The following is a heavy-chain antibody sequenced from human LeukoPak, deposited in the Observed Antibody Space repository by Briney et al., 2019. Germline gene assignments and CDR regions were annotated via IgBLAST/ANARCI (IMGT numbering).Heavy chain of an antibody. CDR1: GGTFSSYA. J-gene: IGHJ4*02. CDR3: AREWDYGGKGPFDY. Sequence: PVKVSCKASGGTFSSYAISWVRQAPGQGLEWMGGIIPIFGTANYAQKFQGRVTITADESTSTAYMELSSLRSEDTAVYYCAREWDYGGKGPFDYWGQGTLVTVSS. V-gene: IGHV1-69*01. CDR2: IIPIFGTA. D-gene: IGHD4-23*01.